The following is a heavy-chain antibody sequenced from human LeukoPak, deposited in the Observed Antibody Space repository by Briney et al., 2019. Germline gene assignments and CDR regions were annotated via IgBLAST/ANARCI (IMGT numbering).Heavy chain of an antibody. CDR2: IYSGGST. V-gene: IGHV3-53*01. CDR3: ARDKDGYNLGFDY. Sequence: GGSLRLSCAASGFTVGSNYMSWVRQAPGKGLEWVSVIYSGGSTYYADSVKGRFTISRDNSKNTLYLQMNSLRAEDTAVYYCARDKDGYNLGFDYWGQGTLVTVSS. CDR1: GFTVGSNY. D-gene: IGHD5-24*01. J-gene: IGHJ4*02.